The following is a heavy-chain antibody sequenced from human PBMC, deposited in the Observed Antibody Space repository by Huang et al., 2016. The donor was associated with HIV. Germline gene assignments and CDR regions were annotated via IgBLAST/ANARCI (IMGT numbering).Heavy chain of an antibody. D-gene: IGHD3-3*01. Sequence: QVQLVESGGGVVQPGRSLRLSCTASGFSFSSYGMHWVRQAPGKGLEWGAVVSFDGSTKYSADSVKGRFTISRDNSKNTLYLQMNSLTVEDTAVYYCAKDKYLMSTILAYYFDCWGQGTLVTVSS. CDR2: VSFDGSTK. CDR3: AKDKYLMSTILAYYFDC. V-gene: IGHV3-30*18. J-gene: IGHJ4*02. CDR1: GFSFSSYG.